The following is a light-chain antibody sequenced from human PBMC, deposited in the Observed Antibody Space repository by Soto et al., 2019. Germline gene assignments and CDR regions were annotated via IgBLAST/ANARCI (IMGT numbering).Light chain of an antibody. CDR3: QQYGSSIT. J-gene: IGKJ5*01. V-gene: IGKV3-20*01. Sequence: ILLTQSPCTLWFSPGCRATLSCRASQSVSSTYLAWYQQIPGRAPRLLIYGASSRATGIPDRFSGSGSGTDFTLTISRLEPEDFAVYYCQQYGSSITFGQGTRLEIK. CDR1: QSVSSTY. CDR2: GAS.